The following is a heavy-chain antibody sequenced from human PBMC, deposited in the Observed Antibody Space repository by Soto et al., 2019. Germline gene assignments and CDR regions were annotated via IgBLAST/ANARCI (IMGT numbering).Heavy chain of an antibody. D-gene: IGHD3-16*01. J-gene: IGHJ3*01. CDR1: GFTFIGND. CDR2: IWTRGST. CDR3: ATRPLLRGAP. V-gene: IGHV3-53*01. Sequence: EVQLVESGGGLIQPGGSLKLPCEASGFTFIGNDMNWVRKAPGKGLGWVSLIWTRGSTAYADSVKGRFTISRDNSKSALYLHMSSLRAEDTAVYYCATRPLLRGAPWGQGTMVTVSS.